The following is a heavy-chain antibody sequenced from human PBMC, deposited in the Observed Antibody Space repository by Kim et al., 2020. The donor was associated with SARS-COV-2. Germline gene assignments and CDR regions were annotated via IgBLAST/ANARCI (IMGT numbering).Heavy chain of an antibody. D-gene: IGHD3-10*01. J-gene: IGHJ6*01. CDR1: GGTFSSYA. CDR3: ASQITMVRGVITNYGMDV. CDR2: IIPILGIA. V-gene: IGHV1-69*04. Sequence: SVKVSCKASGGTFSSYAISWVRQAPGQGIEWMGRIIPILGIANYAQKFQGRVTITADKSTSTAYMELSSLRSEDTAVYYCASQITMVRGVITNYGMDVW.